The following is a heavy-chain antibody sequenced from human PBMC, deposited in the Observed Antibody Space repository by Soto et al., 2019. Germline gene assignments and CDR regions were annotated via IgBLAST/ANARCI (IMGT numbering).Heavy chain of an antibody. D-gene: IGHD3-22*01. CDR3: ARHSHSSGQFASDT. CDR2: IYPGDSDT. CDR1: GYTFTNYW. J-gene: IGHJ3*02. V-gene: IGHV5-51*01. Sequence: PGESLKISCKGSGYTFTNYWGGWVRQMPGKGLEWMAIIYPGDSDTRYSPSFQGQVTISADKSISTAYLQWSSLKASDTAMYYCARHSHSSGQFASDTLGQGTMLTISS.